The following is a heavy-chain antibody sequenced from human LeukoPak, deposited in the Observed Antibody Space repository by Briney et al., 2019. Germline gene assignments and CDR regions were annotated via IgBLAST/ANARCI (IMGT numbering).Heavy chain of an antibody. D-gene: IGHD3-3*01. CDR1: GFTFSSYG. Sequence: GGSLRLSCAASGFTFSSYGMHWVRQAPGKGLEWVAFVRYDGSNKYYADSVKGRFTISRDSSKNTLYLQMNSLRAEDTAVYYCAKDLTIFGVVSIDYWGQGTLVTVSS. V-gene: IGHV3-30*02. CDR3: AKDLTIFGVVSIDY. CDR2: VRYDGSNK. J-gene: IGHJ4*02.